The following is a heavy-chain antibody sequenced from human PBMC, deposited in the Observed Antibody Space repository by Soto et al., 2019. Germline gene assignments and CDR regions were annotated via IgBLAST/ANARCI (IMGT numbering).Heavy chain of an antibody. J-gene: IGHJ6*03. Sequence: QVQLVQSGAEVKKPGASVKVSCKASGYTFTSYGISWVRQAPGQGLEWMGWISAYNGNTNYAQKLQGRVTMTTDTSTTTAYMEVMRLRTYDTAVYYCARAEHKYYYYLSYKDVWGKGTTVTVSS. V-gene: IGHV1-18*01. CDR3: ARAEHKYYYYLSYKDV. CDR2: ISAYNGNT. CDR1: GYTFTSYG.